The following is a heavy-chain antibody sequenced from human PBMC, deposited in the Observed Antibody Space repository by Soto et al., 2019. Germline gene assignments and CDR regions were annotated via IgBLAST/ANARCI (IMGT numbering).Heavy chain of an antibody. D-gene: IGHD2-2*01. CDR1: GGSFSGYY. CDR2: INHSGST. CDR3: ARGPKRSRYDY. J-gene: IGHJ4*02. Sequence: QVQLQQWGAGLLKPSETLSLTCAVYGGSFSGYYWSWIRQPPGKGLEWIGEINHSGSTNYNPSLKSRVTISVDTSKNQFSLKLSSVTAADTAVYYCARGPKRSRYDYWCQGTLVTVSS. V-gene: IGHV4-34*01.